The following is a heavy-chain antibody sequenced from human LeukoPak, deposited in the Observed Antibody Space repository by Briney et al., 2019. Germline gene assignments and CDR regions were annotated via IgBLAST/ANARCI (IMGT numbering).Heavy chain of an antibody. J-gene: IGHJ5*02. CDR2: ISAYNGNT. CDR1: GYTFTSYG. CDR3: ARDRGPVVTADWFDP. Sequence: ASVKVSCKASGYTFTSYGISWVRQAPGQGLEWMGWISAYNGNTNYAQKLQGRVTMTTDTSTSTAHMELRSLRSDDTAVYYCARDRGPVVTADWFDPWGQGTLVTVSS. V-gene: IGHV1-18*01. D-gene: IGHD2-21*02.